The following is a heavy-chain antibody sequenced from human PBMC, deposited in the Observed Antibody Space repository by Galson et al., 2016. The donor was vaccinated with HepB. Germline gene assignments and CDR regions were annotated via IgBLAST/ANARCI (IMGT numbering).Heavy chain of an antibody. CDR3: ARGPLGYYYDRSGSLDF. CDR2: INPNSGGP. J-gene: IGHJ4*02. CDR1: GYTFTGHN. D-gene: IGHD3-22*01. Sequence: SVKVSCKASGYTFTGHNIHWVRQAAGHGLEWMGWINPNSGGPIYAQSFQGRVTMTRDTSISPASMELSRVRSDDTAVYYCARGPLGYYYDRSGSLDFWGQGTLVTVSS. V-gene: IGHV1-2*02.